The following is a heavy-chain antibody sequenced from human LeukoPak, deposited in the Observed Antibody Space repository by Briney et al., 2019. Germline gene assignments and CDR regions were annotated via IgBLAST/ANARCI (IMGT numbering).Heavy chain of an antibody. J-gene: IGHJ4*02. CDR3: ARDRAMGSSTSYDY. Sequence: GGSLRLSCAASGFILSAYSMNWVRQAPGKGLEWLSYISGGSSPLTYADSVKGRFTISRDNSKNTLYLQMNSLRAEDTAVYYCARDRAMGSSTSYDYWGQGTLVTVSS. V-gene: IGHV3-48*01. CDR2: ISGGSSPL. CDR1: GFILSAYS. D-gene: IGHD2-2*01.